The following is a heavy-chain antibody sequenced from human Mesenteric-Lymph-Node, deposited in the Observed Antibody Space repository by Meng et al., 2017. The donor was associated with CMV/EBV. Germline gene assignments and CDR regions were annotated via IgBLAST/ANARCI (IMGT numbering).Heavy chain of an antibody. Sequence: GESLKISCAASGFTFSSYSMNWVRQAPGKGLEWVSSISSSSSYIYYADSVKGRFTISRDNAKNSLYLQMNSLRAEDTAVYYCARDFSYVTIFGVEVDYWGQGTLVTVSS. CDR3: ARDFSYVTIFGVEVDY. CDR2: ISSSSSYI. CDR1: GFTFSSYS. D-gene: IGHD3-3*01. J-gene: IGHJ4*02. V-gene: IGHV3-21*01.